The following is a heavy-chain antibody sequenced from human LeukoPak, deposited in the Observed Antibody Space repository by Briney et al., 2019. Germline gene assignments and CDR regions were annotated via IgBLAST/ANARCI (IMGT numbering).Heavy chain of an antibody. CDR3: AGGGEMATNY. CDR1: GFTFSNYW. CDR2: INTDGSST. D-gene: IGHD5-24*01. V-gene: IGHV3-74*01. Sequence: PGGSLRLSCAASGFTFSNYWMHWVRQAPGKGLVWVSRINTDGSSTSYADSVKGRFTISRDNAKNTLNLQMNSLRAEDTAVYYCAGGGEMATNYWGQGTLVTVSS. J-gene: IGHJ4*02.